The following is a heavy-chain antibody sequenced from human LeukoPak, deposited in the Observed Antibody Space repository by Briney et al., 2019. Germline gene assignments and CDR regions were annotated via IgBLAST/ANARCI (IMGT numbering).Heavy chain of an antibody. Sequence: ASVKVSCKASGYTFTGYYMHWVRQAPGQGLEWMGIINPSGGSTSYAQKFQGRVTMTTDTSTSTAYMELRSLRSDDTAVYYCARGLEWLTRRHTWFDPWGQGTLVTVSS. V-gene: IGHV1-46*01. CDR2: INPSGGST. D-gene: IGHD3-3*01. J-gene: IGHJ5*02. CDR3: ARGLEWLTRRHTWFDP. CDR1: GYTFTGYY.